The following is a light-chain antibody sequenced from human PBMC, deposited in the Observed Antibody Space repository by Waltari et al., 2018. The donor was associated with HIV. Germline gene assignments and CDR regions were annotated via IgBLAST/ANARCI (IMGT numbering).Light chain of an antibody. CDR1: SSDVGGYEF. CDR3: CSYTGTNPFLL. J-gene: IGLJ2*01. V-gene: IGLV2-14*03. Sequence: QSALTQPASVSGSPGQSITISCTGTSSDVGGYEFVAWYQQHPGKAPKLLVYDINKRPSGVSNRFSGSKSGNTASLTVSGLQADDEADYYCCSYTGTNPFLLFGGGTKLTVL. CDR2: DIN.